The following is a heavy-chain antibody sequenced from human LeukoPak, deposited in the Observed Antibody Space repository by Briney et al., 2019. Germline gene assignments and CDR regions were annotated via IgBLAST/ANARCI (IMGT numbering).Heavy chain of an antibody. D-gene: IGHD6-13*01. CDR3: ARDRRIAAAAGAFDI. CDR1: GYTFTGYY. J-gene: IGHJ3*02. Sequence: GASVKVSCKASGYTFTGYYMHWVRQAPGQGLEWMGWINPNSGGTNYAQKFQGRVTMTRDTSISTAYMGLSRLRSDDTAVYYCARDRRIAAAAGAFDIWGQGTMVTVSS. V-gene: IGHV1-2*02. CDR2: INPNSGGT.